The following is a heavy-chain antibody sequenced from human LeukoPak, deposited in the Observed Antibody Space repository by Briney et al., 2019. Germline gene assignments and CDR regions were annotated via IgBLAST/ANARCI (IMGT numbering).Heavy chain of an antibody. J-gene: IGHJ3*02. CDR2: MYYSGSA. CDR1: GASFDSYY. Sequence: SETLSLTCTVSGASFDSYYWSWIRQPPGKGLEWIGYMYYSGSANYNPSLKSRVTISVDMSKNQFSLKLSSVTAADTAVYYCARDGYSSGWLDAFDIWGQGTMVTVSS. V-gene: IGHV4-59*01. CDR3: ARDGYSSGWLDAFDI. D-gene: IGHD6-19*01.